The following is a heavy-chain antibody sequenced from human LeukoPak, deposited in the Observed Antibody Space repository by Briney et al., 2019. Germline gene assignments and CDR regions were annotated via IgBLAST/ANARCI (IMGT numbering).Heavy chain of an antibody. V-gene: IGHV4-59*08. Sequence: AETLSLTCTVSGASMSNYYWSWIPQPPGEGVEWIGFIYSSGGTNYNPSLRSRVTISIDTSRNQFSLDLISVTAADTSVYYCARRNPARWFDPWGQGTLVTVSS. CDR3: ARRNPARWFDP. CDR1: GASMSNYY. CDR2: IYSSGGT. J-gene: IGHJ5*02.